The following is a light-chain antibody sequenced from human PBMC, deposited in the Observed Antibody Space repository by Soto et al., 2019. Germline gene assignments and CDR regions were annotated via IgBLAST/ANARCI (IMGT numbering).Light chain of an antibody. V-gene: IGKV3-15*01. Sequence: ELVMTQSPATLSVSPGERATLSCKASQSARSSLGWYQQKPGQPPRLLIHDVSIRATGIPARFNGSGSGTEFTLTISSLQSEDFAVYYCQQYNNWPPTFGQGTRPEN. J-gene: IGKJ5*01. CDR1: QSARSS. CDR2: DVS. CDR3: QQYNNWPPT.